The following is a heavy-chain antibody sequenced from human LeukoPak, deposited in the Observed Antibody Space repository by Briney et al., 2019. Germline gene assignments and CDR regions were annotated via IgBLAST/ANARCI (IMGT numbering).Heavy chain of an antibody. CDR1: GYTFTSYG. J-gene: IGHJ4*02. V-gene: IGHV1-18*01. Sequence: ASVKVSCKASGYTFTSYGISWVRQAPGQGLEWMGWISAYNGNTNYAQKLQGRVTMTTDTSTSTAYMELSRLRSDDTAVYYCARGIASWGYSNYLGYFDYWGQGTLVTVSS. CDR3: ARGIASWGYSNYLGYFDY. CDR2: ISAYNGNT. D-gene: IGHD4-11*01.